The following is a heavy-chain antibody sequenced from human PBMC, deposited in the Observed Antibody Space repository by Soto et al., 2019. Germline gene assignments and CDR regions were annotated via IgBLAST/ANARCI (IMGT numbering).Heavy chain of an antibody. CDR1: GYTFSSYG. V-gene: IGHV1-18*01. CDR2: ISAYNGNT. D-gene: IGHD6-13*01. Sequence: VKVYCKASGYTFSSYGSSWRRQAPGQGLEWMGWISAYNGNTNYAQKLQGRVTMTTDTSTSTAYMELRSLRSDDTAVYYCARAIAAPRVDYWGQGTLVTVSS. CDR3: ARAIAAPRVDY. J-gene: IGHJ4*02.